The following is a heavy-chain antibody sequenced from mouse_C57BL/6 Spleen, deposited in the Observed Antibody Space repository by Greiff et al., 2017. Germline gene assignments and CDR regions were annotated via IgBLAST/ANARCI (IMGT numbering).Heavy chain of an antibody. CDR2: IYPRDGST. D-gene: IGHD1-1*01. J-gene: IGHJ3*01. Sequence: QVQLQQSDAELVKPGASVKISCKVSGYTFTDHTIHWMKQRPEQGLEWIGYIYPRDGSTKYNEQFKGKAPLTADKSSSTAYMRLNSLTSEASAVYFCAREGGYYYGSSYPFAYWGQGTLVTVAA. CDR1: GYTFTDHT. CDR3: AREGGYYYGSSYPFAY. V-gene: IGHV1-78*01.